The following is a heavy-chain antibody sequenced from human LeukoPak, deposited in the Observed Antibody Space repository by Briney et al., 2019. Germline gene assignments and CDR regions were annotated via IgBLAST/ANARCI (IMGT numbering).Heavy chain of an antibody. J-gene: IGHJ4*02. Sequence: SETLSLTCTVSGGSISSYYWSWIRQPPGKGLGWIGYIYYSGSTNYNPSLKSRVTISVDTSKNQFSLKLSSVTAADTAVYYCARTSVGATSDFDYWGQGTLVTVSS. D-gene: IGHD1-26*01. CDR1: GGSISSYY. CDR2: IYYSGST. V-gene: IGHV4-59*08. CDR3: ARTSVGATSDFDY.